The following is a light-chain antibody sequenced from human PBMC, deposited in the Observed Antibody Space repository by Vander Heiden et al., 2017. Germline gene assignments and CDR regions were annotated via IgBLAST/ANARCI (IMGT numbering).Light chain of an antibody. CDR3: QQYYSVPWT. V-gene: IGKV4-1*01. J-gene: IGKJ1*01. Sequence: DIVMTQSPDSLAVSLGERATINCKSSQSVLYSSNNKNYLAWYQQKPGQPPKVLIYWASTRESGVPDRFGGSGSGTDFTLTISSLQAEDVAVYYCQQYYSVPWTFGQGTKVAIK. CDR2: WAS. CDR1: QSVLYSSNNKNY.